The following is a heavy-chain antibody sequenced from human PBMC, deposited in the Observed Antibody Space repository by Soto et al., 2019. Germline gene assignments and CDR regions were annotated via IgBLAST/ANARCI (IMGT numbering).Heavy chain of an antibody. CDR1: GGSISSGGYY. D-gene: IGHD4-17*01. CDR2: IYYSGST. CDR3: ARGGYGGNPSDL. Sequence: QVQLQESGPGLVKPSQTLSLTCTVSGGSISSGGYYWSWIRQHPGKGLEWIGYIYYSGSTYYNPYLTSRATISVDTSKNQFSPKLSSGTAADPAVYYCARGGYGGNPSDLWGRGTLVTVSS. J-gene: IGHJ2*01. V-gene: IGHV4-31*03.